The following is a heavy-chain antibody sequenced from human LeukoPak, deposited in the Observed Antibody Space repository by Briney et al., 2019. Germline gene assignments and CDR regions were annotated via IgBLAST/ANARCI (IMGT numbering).Heavy chain of an antibody. CDR3: RVAHKYGDYQDY. D-gene: IGHD4-17*01. Sequence: SETLSLTCTVSGGSINSDYYYWSWIRQHPGRGLEWIGYIYHSGTTYYNPPLESRVTISIDTSKNQFSLTLYSVTAADTAAYYCRVAHKYGDYQDYWGHGTLVTVSS. J-gene: IGHJ4*01. CDR1: GGSINSDYYY. CDR2: IYHSGTT. V-gene: IGHV4-31*07.